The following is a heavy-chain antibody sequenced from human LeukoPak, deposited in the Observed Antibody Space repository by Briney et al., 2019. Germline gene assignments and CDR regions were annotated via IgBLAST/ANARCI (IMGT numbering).Heavy chain of an antibody. D-gene: IGHD2-15*01. Sequence: GGSLRLSCAASGFTFSSYSMNWVRQAPGKGLEWVSSISSSSSYIYYADSVKGRFTISRDNAKNSLYLQMNSLRAEDTAVYYCARDPYCSGGSCYSPFDYWGQGTLVTVSS. CDR1: GFTFSSYS. V-gene: IGHV3-21*01. J-gene: IGHJ4*02. CDR2: ISSSSSYI. CDR3: ARDPYCSGGSCYSPFDY.